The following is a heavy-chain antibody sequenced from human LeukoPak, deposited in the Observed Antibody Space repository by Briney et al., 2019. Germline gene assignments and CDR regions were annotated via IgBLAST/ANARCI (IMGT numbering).Heavy chain of an antibody. V-gene: IGHV4-61*02. CDR3: ARLPLRRGEYFDL. D-gene: IGHD4-17*01. J-gene: IGHJ2*01. Sequence: SETLSLTCTVSGGSISSGSYYWSWIRQPAGKGLEWIGRIYISGSTNYKSSLKSRVTISVDTSKNQFSLKLSSVTAADTAVYYCARLPLRRGEYFDLWGRGTLVTVCS. CDR2: IYISGST. CDR1: GGSISSGSYY.